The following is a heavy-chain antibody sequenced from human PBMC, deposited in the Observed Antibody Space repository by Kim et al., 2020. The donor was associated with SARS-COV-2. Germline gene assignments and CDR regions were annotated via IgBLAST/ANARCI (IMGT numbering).Heavy chain of an antibody. V-gene: IGHV3-23*01. J-gene: IGHJ1*01. CDR2: ISGSGGST. CDR1: GFTFSSYA. D-gene: IGHD3-3*02. Sequence: GGSLRLSCAASGFTFSSYAMSWVRQAPGKGLEWVSAISGSGGSTYYADSVKGRFTISRDNSKNTLYLQMNSLRAEDTAVYYCAKSRLTFLEWIGYFQHWGQGTLVTVSS. CDR3: AKSRLTFLEWIGYFQH.